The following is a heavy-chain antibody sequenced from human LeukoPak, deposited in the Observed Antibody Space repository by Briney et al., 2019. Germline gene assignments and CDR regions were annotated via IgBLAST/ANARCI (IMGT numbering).Heavy chain of an antibody. V-gene: IGHV4-34*01. Sequence: SETLSLTCAVYGGSFSGYYWSWIRQPPGKGLEWIGEINHSGSTNYNPSLKSRVTISVDTSKNQFSLKLTSVTAADTAVYYCARGYNILIGYSVDAFDFWGQGTMVTVSS. CDR1: GGSFSGYY. D-gene: IGHD3-9*01. CDR3: ARGYNILIGYSVDAFDF. J-gene: IGHJ3*01. CDR2: INHSGST.